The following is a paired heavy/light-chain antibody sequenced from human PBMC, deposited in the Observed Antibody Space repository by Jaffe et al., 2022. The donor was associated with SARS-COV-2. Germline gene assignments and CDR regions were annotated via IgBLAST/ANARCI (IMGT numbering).Light chain of an antibody. V-gene: IGLV1-51*01. Sequence: QSVLTQPPSVSAAPGQKVTISCSGSRSNIGNNYVSWYQLFPGTAPKLLIYDNNKRPAWAPDRFSGSKSGTSATLGITGLQTGDEADYYCGTWDSSLSAVVFGGGTRLTVL. CDR2: DNN. CDR3: GTWDSSLSAVV. J-gene: IGLJ2*01. CDR1: RSNIGNNY.
Heavy chain of an antibody. CDR3: ASSIEPSMVREKVYFQGMDL. D-gene: IGHD3-10*01. Sequence: EVQLVESGGGLVQPGGSLRLSCAASGFTFRTYSLNWVRQAPGKGLEWLSFIGSGSSVVYYADSVRGRFTTSRDDGKNSLYLQMNSLRDEDTALYYCASSIEPSMVREKVYFQGMDLWGHGTTVTVSS. V-gene: IGHV3-48*02. CDR1: GFTFRTYS. CDR2: IGSGSSVV. J-gene: IGHJ6*02.